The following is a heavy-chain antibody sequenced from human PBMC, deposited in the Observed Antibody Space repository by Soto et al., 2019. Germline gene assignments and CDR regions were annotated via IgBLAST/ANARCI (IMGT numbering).Heavy chain of an antibody. CDR2: ISSSSSYI. Sequence: GGSLXLSCAASGFTFSXYSXXWVRQAPGKGLEWVSSISSSSSYIYYADSVKGRFTISRDNAKNTVYLQMNSLRAEDTAVYYCARVQYGDYIDYWGQGTQVTVSS. V-gene: IGHV3-21*01. J-gene: IGHJ4*02. CDR3: ARVQYGDYIDY. D-gene: IGHD4-17*01. CDR1: GFTFSXYS.